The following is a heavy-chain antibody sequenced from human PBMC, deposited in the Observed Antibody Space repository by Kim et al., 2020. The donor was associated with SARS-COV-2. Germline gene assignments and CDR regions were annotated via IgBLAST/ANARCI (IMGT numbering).Heavy chain of an antibody. Sequence: GESLKISCKGSGYSFTSYWIGGVRQMPGKGLEWMGIIYPGDSDTRYSPSFQGQVTIPADKSISTAYLQWTSLKASDTAMDYCARPEVVIPAAIWGAVDYWGQGTLVTVSS. V-gene: IGHV5-51*01. CDR2: IYPGDSDT. J-gene: IGHJ4*02. CDR3: ARPEVVIPAAIWGAVDY. CDR1: GYSFTSYW. D-gene: IGHD2-2*02.